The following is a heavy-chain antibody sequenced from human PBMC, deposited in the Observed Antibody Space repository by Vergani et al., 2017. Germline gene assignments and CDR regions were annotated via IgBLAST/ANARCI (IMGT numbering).Heavy chain of an antibody. Sequence: QVQLQESGPGLVKPSETLSLTCTVSGGSISSYYWSWIRQPPGKGLEWIGYIYYSGSTNYNPSLKSRFTISVDTSKNQFSLKLSSVTAADKAVYYCARFKYGGSYLDAFDIWGQGTMVTVSS. CDR1: GGSISSYY. J-gene: IGHJ3*02. CDR3: ARFKYGGSYLDAFDI. CDR2: IYYSGST. V-gene: IGHV4-59*01. D-gene: IGHD1-26*01.